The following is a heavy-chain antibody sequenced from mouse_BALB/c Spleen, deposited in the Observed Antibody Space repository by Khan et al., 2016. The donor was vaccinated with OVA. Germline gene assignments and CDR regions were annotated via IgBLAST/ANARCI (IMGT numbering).Heavy chain of an antibody. CDR3: ARDGSRYNYAMDY. V-gene: IGHV3-2*02. J-gene: IGHJ4*01. CDR2: ISYSGST. D-gene: IGHD2-3*01. CDR1: GYSITSDCA. Sequence: VQLKQSGPGLVKPSQSLSLTCTVTGYSITSDCAWNWIRQFPGNKLEWMGYISYSGSTNYNPALKSRISITRDTSKNQFFLQLNSVTTEDTATYYCARDGSRYNYAMDYWGQGTSVTVSS.